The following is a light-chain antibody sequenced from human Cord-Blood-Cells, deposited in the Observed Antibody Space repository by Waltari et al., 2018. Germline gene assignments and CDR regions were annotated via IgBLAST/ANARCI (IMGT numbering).Light chain of an antibody. CDR1: SSDVGSYNL. CDR3: CSYAGSSTWV. V-gene: IGLV2-23*02. CDR2: EVS. Sequence: QSALTQPASVSGSPGQSITISCTGTSSDVGSYNLVSWYQQHPGKAPKLMIYEVSKRPSGVSNPFSGSKSGNTASLTLSGLQAEDEADYYCCSYAGSSTWVFGGGTTLTVL. J-gene: IGLJ3*02.